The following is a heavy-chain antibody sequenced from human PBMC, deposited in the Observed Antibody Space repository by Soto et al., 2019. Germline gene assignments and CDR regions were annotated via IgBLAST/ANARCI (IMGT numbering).Heavy chain of an antibody. CDR2: IDWDDDK. J-gene: IGHJ6*02. V-gene: IGHV2-70*01. Sequence: ESGPTLVNPTQTLTLTCTFSGFSLSTSGMCVSWIRQPPGKALEWLALIDWDDDKYYSTSLKTRLTISKDTSKNQVVLTMTNMDPVDTATYYCARMTFWSGYSTYYYYGMDVWGQGTTVTVSS. CDR3: ARMTFWSGYSTYYYYGMDV. CDR1: GFSLSTSGMC. D-gene: IGHD3-3*01.